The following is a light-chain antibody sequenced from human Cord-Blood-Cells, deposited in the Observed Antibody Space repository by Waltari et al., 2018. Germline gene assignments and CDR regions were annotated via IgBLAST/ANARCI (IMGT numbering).Light chain of an antibody. Sequence: DIVITQAPASLAVSVAERTPLHRKPSQSVLYKSNNKNNLAWYQQKPGQPPKLLIYWASTRDSGVPDRFSGSGSGTDFTLTISSLQSEDVAVYYCQQYYSTPFTFGPGTKVDIK. CDR1: QSVLYKSNNKNN. V-gene: IGKV4-1*01. J-gene: IGKJ3*01. CDR3: QQYYSTPFT. CDR2: WAS.